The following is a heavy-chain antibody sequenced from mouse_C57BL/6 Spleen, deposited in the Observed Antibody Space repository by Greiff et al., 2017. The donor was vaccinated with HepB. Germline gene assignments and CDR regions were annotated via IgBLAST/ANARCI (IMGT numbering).Heavy chain of an antibody. CDR3: ARENAMDY. Sequence: EVQLQQSGPELVKPGASVKIPCKASGYTFTDYNMDWVKQSHGKSLEWIGDINPNNGGTIYNQKFKGKATLTVDTSSSTAYMELRSLTSEDTAVYYCARENAMDYWGQGTSVTVSS. CDR2: INPNNGGT. V-gene: IGHV1-18*01. J-gene: IGHJ4*01. CDR1: GYTFTDYN.